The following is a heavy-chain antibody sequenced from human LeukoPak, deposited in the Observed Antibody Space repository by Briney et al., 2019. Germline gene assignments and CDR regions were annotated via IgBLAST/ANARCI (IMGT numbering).Heavy chain of an antibody. D-gene: IGHD5-12*01. CDR2: IKPNSGGT. CDR1: GYTFTGYY. J-gene: IGHJ4*02. Sequence: ASVKVSCKASGYTFTGYYMYWVRQAPGQGLEWMGWIKPNSGGTKYAQKFQGRVTMTRDTSTSTAYMELSSLRSDDTAVYYCARRDVSGSPTDLDYWGQGTLVTVSS. CDR3: ARRDVSGSPTDLDY. V-gene: IGHV1-2*02.